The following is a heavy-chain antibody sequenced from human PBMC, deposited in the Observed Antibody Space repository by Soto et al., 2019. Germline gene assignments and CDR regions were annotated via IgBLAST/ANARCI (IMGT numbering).Heavy chain of an antibody. CDR2: ISDSGSST. J-gene: IGHJ4*02. CDR3: AKDGGWSLAVAGLFDY. Sequence: GGSLRVSCAASGFPIISYVRHLVSPAPGKGLEWVSVISDSGSSTYYADSVKGRFTISRDNAKNTLYLQMKSLRVEDTALYYCAKDGGWSLAVAGLFDYWGPGTQVTVSS. D-gene: IGHD6-19*01. V-gene: IGHV3-23*01. CDR1: GFPIISYV.